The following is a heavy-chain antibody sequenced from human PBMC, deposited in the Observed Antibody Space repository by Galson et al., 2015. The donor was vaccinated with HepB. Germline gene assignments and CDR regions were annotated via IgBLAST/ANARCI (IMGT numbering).Heavy chain of an antibody. D-gene: IGHD3-16*01. CDR2: IYPGDSET. V-gene: IGHV5-51*01. CDR1: GYSFRNYW. J-gene: IGHJ6*02. CDR3: ARLGHEGYHYSGMDL. Sequence: QSGAEVKKPGESLKISCKASGYSFRNYWIGWVRQMPGKGLECMGIIYPGDSETRYSPSFQGQVTLSADKSTNTAYLQWSSLTASDTAMYYCARLGHEGYHYSGMDLWGQGTTVTVSS.